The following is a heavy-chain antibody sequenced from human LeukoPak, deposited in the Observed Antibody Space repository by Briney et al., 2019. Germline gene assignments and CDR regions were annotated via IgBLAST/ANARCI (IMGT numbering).Heavy chain of an antibody. CDR1: GGTFDNYA. Sequence: SVKVSCKASGGTFDNYAVNWVREAPGLGLEWMGRIIPTLGKTNSAQKFQDRVTFTADKSTGTAYMELTHLRPDDTAVYFCARGLFGGFAAAPFDHWGQGTLVTVSP. D-gene: IGHD2-2*01. J-gene: IGHJ4*02. CDR3: ARGLFGGFAAAPFDH. CDR2: IIPTLGKT. V-gene: IGHV1-69*04.